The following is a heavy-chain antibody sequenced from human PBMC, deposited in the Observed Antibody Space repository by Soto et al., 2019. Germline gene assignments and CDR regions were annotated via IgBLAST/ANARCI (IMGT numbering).Heavy chain of an antibody. V-gene: IGHV5-10-1*01. CDR1: GYSFTNYW. CDR2: IDPSDSYT. J-gene: IGHJ6*02. CDR3: ARSTLGVDIVADKYYYGMDV. Sequence: PGESLKISCKGSGYSFTNYWISWVRQMPGKGLEWMGRIDPSDSYTNYSPSFQGHVTISADKSISTAYLQWSSLKASDTAMYYCARSTLGVDIVADKYYYGMDVWGQGTTVTVSS. D-gene: IGHD5-12*01.